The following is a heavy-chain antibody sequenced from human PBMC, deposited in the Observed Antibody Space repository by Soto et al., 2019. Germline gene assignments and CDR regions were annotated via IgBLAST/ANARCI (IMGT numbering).Heavy chain of an antibody. CDR2: SRNKDNRYST. D-gene: IGHD2-21*02. CDR3: VSSWGDRRPLNY. CDR1: GFTLSDHY. Sequence: EVQLVESGGGLVQPGGSLRLSCAASGFTLSDHYMDWVRQAPGKGLEWVCRSRNKDNRYSTEYAASVRGRFTISRDDSRNSLFLQMNNLKTEDTAVYYCVSSWGDRRPLNYWGQGTLVTVSS. V-gene: IGHV3-72*01. J-gene: IGHJ4*02.